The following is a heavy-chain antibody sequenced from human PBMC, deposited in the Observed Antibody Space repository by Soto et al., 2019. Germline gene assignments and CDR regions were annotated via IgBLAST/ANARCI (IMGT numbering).Heavy chain of an antibody. J-gene: IGHJ3*02. CDR2: IYHSGST. V-gene: IGHV4-30-2*01. D-gene: IGHD3-22*01. CDR1: VCSISIFCYS. Sequence: SETLSITCAVSVCSISIFCYSWSWIRHPPGNCLEWIVYIYHSGSTYYNPSLKSRVTISVDRSKNQFSLKLSSVTAADTAVYYCARDCCDSSGYPEQGAFDIWGQGTMVTVSS. CDR3: ARDCCDSSGYPEQGAFDI.